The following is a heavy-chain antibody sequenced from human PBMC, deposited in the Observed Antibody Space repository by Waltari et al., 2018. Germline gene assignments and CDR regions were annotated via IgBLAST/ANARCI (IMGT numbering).Heavy chain of an antibody. Sequence: QVPLVQSGAEVKKPGASVKVSCKVSGYTLTDLSVHWVRQAPGKGLEWMGGYDPEDGETVSAQIFQGRFSMTEDTSTDTAYMELSSLRSEDTAVYFCATDHHRDSGYDIWGQGTLVTVSS. D-gene: IGHD5-12*01. J-gene: IGHJ4*02. CDR3: ATDHHRDSGYDI. V-gene: IGHV1-24*01. CDR2: YDPEDGET. CDR1: GYTLTDLS.